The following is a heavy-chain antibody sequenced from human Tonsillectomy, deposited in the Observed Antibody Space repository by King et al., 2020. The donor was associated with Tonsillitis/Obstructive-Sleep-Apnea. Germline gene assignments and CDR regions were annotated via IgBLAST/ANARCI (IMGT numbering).Heavy chain of an antibody. CDR2: IYYSGST. CDR3: ARQARGSGSTPFDY. V-gene: IGHV4-39*01. Sequence: LQLQESGPGLVKPSETLSLTCTVSGGSISSSSYYWGWIRQPPGKGLEWIGSIYYSGSTYYNPSLKSRVTISVDTSKNQFSLKLSSVTAADTAVYYCARQARGSGSTPFDYWGQGTLVTVSS. D-gene: IGHD6-19*01. CDR1: GGSISSSSYY. J-gene: IGHJ4*02.